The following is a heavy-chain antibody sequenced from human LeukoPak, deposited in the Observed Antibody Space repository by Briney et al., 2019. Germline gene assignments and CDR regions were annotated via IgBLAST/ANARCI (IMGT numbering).Heavy chain of an antibody. J-gene: IGHJ4*02. CDR3: ARGGIAMHDY. CDR2: INHSGST. D-gene: IGHD3-10*01. V-gene: IGHV4-34*01. Sequence: PETLSLTCAVYGGSFSGYYWSWIRQPPGKGLEWIGEINHSGSTNYNPSLKSRVTISVDTSKNQFSLKLSSVTAADTAVYYCARGGIAMHDYWGQGTLVTVSS. CDR1: GGSFSGYY.